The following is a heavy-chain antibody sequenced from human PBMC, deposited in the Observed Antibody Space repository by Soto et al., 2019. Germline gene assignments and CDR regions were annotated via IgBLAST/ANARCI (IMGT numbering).Heavy chain of an antibody. Sequence: QVQLVESGGGVVQPGRSLRLSCAASGFTFSSYGMHWVRQAPGKGLEWVAVIWYDGSNKYYADSVKGRFTISRDNSKKPRNWQRTSRRAEDRVVIYGPKLLVSIGLIDYGAREPWSPSPQ. CDR3: PKLLVSIGLIDY. J-gene: IGHJ4*02. CDR1: GFTFSSYG. V-gene: IGHV3-33*06. D-gene: IGHD3-10*01. CDR2: IWYDGSNK.